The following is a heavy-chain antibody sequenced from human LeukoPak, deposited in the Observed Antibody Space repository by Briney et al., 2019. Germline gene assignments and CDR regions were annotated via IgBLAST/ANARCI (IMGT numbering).Heavy chain of an antibody. D-gene: IGHD2-8*01. Sequence: GGSLRLSCAAPGFSFSNYAMNWVRQAPVKGLEWVAGISNSGGSTYYADSVEGRFTISRDNSKNTLYLQMNSLRAEDTAVYYCAKGSPDIVLMVYVRSSYFDYWGQGTLVTVSS. CDR2: ISNSGGST. CDR1: GFSFSNYA. V-gene: IGHV3-23*01. J-gene: IGHJ4*02. CDR3: AKGSPDIVLMVYVRSSYFDY.